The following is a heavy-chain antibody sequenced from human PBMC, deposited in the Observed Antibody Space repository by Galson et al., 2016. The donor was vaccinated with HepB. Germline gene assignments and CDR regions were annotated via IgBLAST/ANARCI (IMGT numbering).Heavy chain of an antibody. CDR2: IKQDGSEK. CDR3: AIPGVNY. V-gene: IGHV3-7*03. D-gene: IGHD3-16*02. J-gene: IGHJ4*02. Sequence: SLRLSCAASGFSFSTYWMTWVRQAPGKGLEWVANIKQDGSEKYYVDSVKGRFTISRDNAKNSLYLQMTSLRAEDTAVYYCAIPGVNYWGQGTLVTVSS. CDR1: GFSFSTYW.